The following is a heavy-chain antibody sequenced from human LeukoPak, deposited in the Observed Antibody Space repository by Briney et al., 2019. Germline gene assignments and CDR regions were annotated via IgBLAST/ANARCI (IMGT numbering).Heavy chain of an antibody. J-gene: IGHJ5*01. CDR3: ALAPNSNWFDF. CDR1: GDSTNNFY. Sequence: PSETLSLTCTVSGDSTNNFYWNWIRQSPGKGLEWIGNIHYSGSSVYNPSLQSRVTITIDTSGRQFFLKLNSVTAADTAVYFCALAPNSNWFDFWGPGTLVTVSS. V-gene: IGHV4-59*03. D-gene: IGHD2-8*01. CDR2: IHYSGSS.